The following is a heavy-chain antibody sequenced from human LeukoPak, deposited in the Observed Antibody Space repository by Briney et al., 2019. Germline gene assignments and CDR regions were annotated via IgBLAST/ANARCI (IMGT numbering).Heavy chain of an antibody. CDR2: ISGGDGST. CDR3: AKAPIQLWSSGFDY. Sequence: GGSLRLSCAASGFTFSSYAMSWVRLAPGKGLKWVSSISGGDGSTYYANSVRGRFTISRDNSKNTLYLQMNSLRAEDTAVYYCAKAPIQLWSSGFDYWGQGTLVTVSS. CDR1: GFTFSSYA. J-gene: IGHJ4*02. V-gene: IGHV3-23*01. D-gene: IGHD5-18*01.